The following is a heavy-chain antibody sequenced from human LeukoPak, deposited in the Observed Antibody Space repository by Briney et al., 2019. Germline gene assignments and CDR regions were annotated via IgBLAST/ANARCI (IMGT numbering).Heavy chain of an antibody. CDR3: ARQTGSGLFILP. V-gene: IGHV4-39*01. Sequence: SETLSLTCTVSGGSISSNSYYWGWIRQPPGKGLEWIGSIYYSGSTYYNPSLKSRVTISVDTSKNQFSLKLSSVTAADTAVYYCARQTGSGLFILPGGQGTLVTVSS. D-gene: IGHD3/OR15-3a*01. J-gene: IGHJ4*02. CDR1: GGSISSNSYY. CDR2: IYYSGST.